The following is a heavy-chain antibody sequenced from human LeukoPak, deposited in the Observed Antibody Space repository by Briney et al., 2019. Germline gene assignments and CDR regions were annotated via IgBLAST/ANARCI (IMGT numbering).Heavy chain of an antibody. Sequence: PSETLSLTCAVYGGSFSGNYWIWIRQPPGKGLEWLGEINHSGNTNYNPSLKSRVTISIDTSKYQFSLKLSSVTAADTAVYYCARKAVGPTSNFFDYWGQGTLVTVSS. J-gene: IGHJ4*02. V-gene: IGHV4-34*01. CDR1: GGSFSGNY. CDR3: ARKAVGPTSNFFDY. D-gene: IGHD1-26*01. CDR2: INHSGNT.